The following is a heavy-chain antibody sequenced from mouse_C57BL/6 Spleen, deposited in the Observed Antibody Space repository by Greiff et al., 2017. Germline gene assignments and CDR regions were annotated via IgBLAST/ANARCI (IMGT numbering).Heavy chain of an antibody. CDR2: IHPNSGST. CDR3: ARDTTVVATPYFDY. Sequence: QVQLQQPGAELVKPGASVKLSCKASGYTFTSYWMHWVKQRPGQGLEWIGMIHPNSGSTNYNEKFKSKATLTVDKSSSTAYMQLSSLTSEDSAVYYCARDTTVVATPYFDYWGPGTTLTVSS. D-gene: IGHD1-1*01. J-gene: IGHJ2*01. CDR1: GYTFTSYW. V-gene: IGHV1-64*01.